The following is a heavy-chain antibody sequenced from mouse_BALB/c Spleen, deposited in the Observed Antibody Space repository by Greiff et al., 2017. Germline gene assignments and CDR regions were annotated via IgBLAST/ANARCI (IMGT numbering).Heavy chain of an antibody. CDR2: INPGSGGT. Sequence: VQLQHSGAELVRPGTSVKVSCKASGYAFTNYLIEWVKQRPGQGLEWIGVINPGSGGTNYNEKFKGKATLTADKSSSTAYMQLSSLTSDDSAVYFCARGAWFAYWGQGTLVTVSA. V-gene: IGHV1-54*01. CDR1: GYAFTNYL. CDR3: ARGAWFAY. J-gene: IGHJ3*01.